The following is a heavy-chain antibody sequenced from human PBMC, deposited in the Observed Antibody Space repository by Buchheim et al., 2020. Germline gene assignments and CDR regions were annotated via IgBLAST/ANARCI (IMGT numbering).Heavy chain of an antibody. D-gene: IGHD2-2*02. J-gene: IGHJ5*02. Sequence: QVQLVESGGGVVQPGRSLRLSCAASGFTFSSYGMHWVRQAPGKGLEWVAVIWYDGSNKYYADSVKGRFTISRDNSKNTLYLQMNSLRAEDTAVYYCARDGQLLSRYCSSTSCYSLDPWGQGTL. V-gene: IGHV3-33*01. CDR3: ARDGQLLSRYCSSTSCYSLDP. CDR2: IWYDGSNK. CDR1: GFTFSSYG.